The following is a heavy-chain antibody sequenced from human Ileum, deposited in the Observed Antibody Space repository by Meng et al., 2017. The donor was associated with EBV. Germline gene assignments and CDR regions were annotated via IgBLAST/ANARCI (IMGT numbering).Heavy chain of an antibody. CDR2: TYRRSRWYY. CDR3: ATSRIAKFDR. CDR1: GECVSSDKTA. J-gene: IGHJ5*02. V-gene: IGHV6-1*02. Sequence: QLQLQESGAGTGHPAQGHPPHCFLCGECVSSDKTAWNWIGQSPSSGLEWLGRTYRRSRWYYDYALSVKSRINISPDTSKNQVSLQLNSVTDEDTGFYYCATSRIAKFDRWGQGTLVTVSS.